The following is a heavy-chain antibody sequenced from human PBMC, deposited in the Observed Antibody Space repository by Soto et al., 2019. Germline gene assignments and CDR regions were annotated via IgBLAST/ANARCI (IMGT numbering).Heavy chain of an antibody. CDR1: GFTFSSYG. V-gene: IGHV3-30*18. D-gene: IGHD4-17*01. CDR3: AKDHLETTVTTPSY. J-gene: IGHJ4*02. Sequence: QVQLVESGGGVVQPGRSPRLSCAASGFTFSSYGMHWVRQAPGKGLEWVAVISYDGNNKYYADSVKGRFTISRDNFKNTLYPQMDSLRAEDTAMYYCAKDHLETTVTTPSYWGQGTLVTVSS. CDR2: ISYDGNNK.